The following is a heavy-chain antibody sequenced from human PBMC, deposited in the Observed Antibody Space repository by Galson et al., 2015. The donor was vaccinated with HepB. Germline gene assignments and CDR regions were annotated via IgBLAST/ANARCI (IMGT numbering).Heavy chain of an antibody. Sequence: QSGAEVKKPGESLKISCKGSGYSFTSYWIGWVRQMPGKGLEWMGIIYPGDSDTRYSPSFQGQVTISADKSISTAYLQWSSLKASDTAMYYCARTSEDIVVVPAAITPGFDYWGQGTLVTVSS. CDR2: IYPGDSDT. CDR3: ARTSEDIVVVPAAITPGFDY. CDR1: GYSFTSYW. V-gene: IGHV5-51*01. J-gene: IGHJ4*02. D-gene: IGHD2-2*02.